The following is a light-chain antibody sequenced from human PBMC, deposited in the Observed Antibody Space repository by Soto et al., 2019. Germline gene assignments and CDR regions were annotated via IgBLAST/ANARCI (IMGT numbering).Light chain of an antibody. CDR3: SSYTSSSTRV. J-gene: IGLJ1*01. Sequence: QSALTQPASVSGSPGQSITISCTGTSSDVGGYNYVSWYQHHPGKAPKLMIYDVSNRPSGVSNRLSGSKSGNTASLTISGLQAEDEADYYCSSYTSSSTRVFGTGTKLTV. CDR2: DVS. CDR1: SSDVGGYNY. V-gene: IGLV2-14*03.